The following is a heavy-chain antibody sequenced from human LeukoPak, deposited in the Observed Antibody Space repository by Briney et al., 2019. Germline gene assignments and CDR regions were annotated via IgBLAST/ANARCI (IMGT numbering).Heavy chain of an antibody. J-gene: IGHJ4*02. V-gene: IGHV4-59*08. CDR3: ARHSRTYYDFDY. CDR2: IHYSGST. D-gene: IGHD1-26*01. CDR1: GGSITNYY. Sequence: SETLSLTCAVSGGSITNYYWSWIRQPPEQGLEWIGYIHYSGSTNYNPSLESRVSISVDMSTNQFSLKLTSVTAADTAVYYCARHSRTYYDFDYWGQGTLVTVSS.